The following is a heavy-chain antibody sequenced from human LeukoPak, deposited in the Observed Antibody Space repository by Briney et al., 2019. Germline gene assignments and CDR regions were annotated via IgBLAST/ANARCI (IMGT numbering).Heavy chain of an antibody. J-gene: IGHJ4*02. CDR3: ARDAGYDSGWTRFDF. CDR2: IYSGGTT. D-gene: IGHD5-12*01. Sequence: PGGSLRLSCAASGFTFSTYNMNWVRQAPGKGLEWVSLIYSGGTTYYADSVRGRFTISRDLSTNTIYLQMDTLRADDTAVYYCARDAGYDSGWTRFDFWGQGTLVTVSS. CDR1: GFTFSTYN. V-gene: IGHV3-53*01.